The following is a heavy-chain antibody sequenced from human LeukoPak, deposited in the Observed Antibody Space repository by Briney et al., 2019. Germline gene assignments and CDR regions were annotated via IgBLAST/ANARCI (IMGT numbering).Heavy chain of an antibody. CDR3: ARASYYDFWSGYYSFYMDV. J-gene: IGHJ6*03. CDR1: GYTFTSYD. V-gene: IGHV1-8*01. D-gene: IGHD3-3*01. CDR2: MNPNSGNT. Sequence: ASVKVSCKASGYTFTSYDINWVRQATGQGLEWIGWMNPNSGNTGYAQKFQGRVTMTRNTSISTAYMELSSLRSEDTAVYYCARASYYDFWSGYYSFYMDVWGKGTTVTVSS.